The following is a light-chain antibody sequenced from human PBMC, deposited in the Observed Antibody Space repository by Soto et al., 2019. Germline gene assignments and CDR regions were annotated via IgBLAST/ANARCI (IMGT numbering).Light chain of an antibody. Sequence: QSVLTQPASVSDSPGQSITISCTGTSSDVGGSNFVSWYQQHPGKPPKLIIYDVANRPSGVSNRFSGSKSGNTASLTISGLQSDDEADYYCCSFAGGTNLVFGTGTKLTVL. CDR1: SSDVGGSNF. CDR2: DVA. J-gene: IGLJ1*01. V-gene: IGLV2-14*03. CDR3: CSFAGGTNLV.